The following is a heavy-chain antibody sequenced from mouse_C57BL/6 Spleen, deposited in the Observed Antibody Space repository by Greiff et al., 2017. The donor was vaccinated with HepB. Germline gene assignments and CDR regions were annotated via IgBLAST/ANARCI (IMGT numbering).Heavy chain of an antibody. CDR3: ARGDYDYGQGGFFDY. J-gene: IGHJ2*01. D-gene: IGHD2-4*01. V-gene: IGHV1-55*01. CDR2: IYPGSGST. Sequence: QVQLQQPGAELVKPGASVKMSCKASGYTFTSYWITWVKQRPGQGLEWIGDIYPGSGSTNYNEKFKSKATLTVDTSSSTAYMQLSSLTSEDSAVYYCARGDYDYGQGGFFDYWGQGTTLTVSS. CDR1: GYTFTSYW.